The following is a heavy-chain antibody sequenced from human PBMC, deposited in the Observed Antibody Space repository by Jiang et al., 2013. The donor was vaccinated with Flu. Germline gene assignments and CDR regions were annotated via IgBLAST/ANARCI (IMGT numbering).Heavy chain of an antibody. J-gene: IGHJ4*02. Sequence: GAEVKKPGASVKVSCKASGYIFTAYAIHWVRQAPGQRLEWMGWINAGNGYTKYSQKFQGRVTINRDTSASTAYMELSSLRSEDTAVYYCARSGDGSAARPDSWGQGALVTVSS. CDR2: INAGNGYT. CDR3: ARSGDGSAARPDS. V-gene: IGHV1-3*01. CDR1: GYIFTAYA. D-gene: IGHD3-22*01.